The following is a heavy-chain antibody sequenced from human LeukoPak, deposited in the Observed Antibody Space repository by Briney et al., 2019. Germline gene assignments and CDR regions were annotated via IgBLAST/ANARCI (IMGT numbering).Heavy chain of an antibody. CDR3: AKDSRYDILTGLSYGMDV. Sequence: GGSLRLSCAASGFTFSSYAMSWVRQAPGKGLEWVSAISGSGGSTYYADSVKGRFTISRDNSKNTLYLQVNSLRAEDTAVYYCAKDSRYDILTGLSYGMDVWGQGTTVTVSS. J-gene: IGHJ6*02. CDR1: GFTFSSYA. D-gene: IGHD3-9*01. V-gene: IGHV3-23*01. CDR2: ISGSGGST.